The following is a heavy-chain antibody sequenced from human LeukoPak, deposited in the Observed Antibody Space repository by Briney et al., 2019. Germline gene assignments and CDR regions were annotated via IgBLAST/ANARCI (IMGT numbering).Heavy chain of an antibody. CDR2: ISYDGSNK. CDR3: ARDQSPMYYFDY. Sequence: GGSLRLSCAASGFTFSSYAMHWVRQAPGKGLEWVAVISYDGSNKYYADSVKGRFTISRDNSKNTLYLQMNSLRAGDTAVYYCARDQSPMYYFDYWGQGTLVTVSS. J-gene: IGHJ4*02. V-gene: IGHV3-30-3*01. CDR1: GFTFSSYA.